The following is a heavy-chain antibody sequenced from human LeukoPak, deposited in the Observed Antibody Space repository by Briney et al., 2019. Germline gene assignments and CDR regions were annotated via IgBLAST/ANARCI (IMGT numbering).Heavy chain of an antibody. Sequence: GGSLRLSCAASGFTFSSYSMNWVRKAPGKGLEWVSSISSSSSYIYYADSVKGRFTISRDNAKNSLYLQMNSLRAEDTAVYYCARARLGSGSSAWGQGTLVTVSS. CDR3: ARARLGSGSSA. CDR1: GFTFSSYS. V-gene: IGHV3-21*01. D-gene: IGHD3-10*01. J-gene: IGHJ5*02. CDR2: ISSSSSYI.